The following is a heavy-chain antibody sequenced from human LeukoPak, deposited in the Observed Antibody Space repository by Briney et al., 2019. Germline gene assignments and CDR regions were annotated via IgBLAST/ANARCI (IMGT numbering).Heavy chain of an antibody. CDR1: GFTFSSYG. D-gene: IGHD2-2*01. CDR2: ISYGGSNK. CDR3: AKGWDIVVVPAAPLDY. V-gene: IGHV3-30*18. J-gene: IGHJ4*02. Sequence: PGGSLRLSCAASGFTFSSYGMHWVRQAPGKGLEWVAVISYGGSNKYYADSVKGRFTISRDNSKNTLYLQMNSLRAEDTAVYYCAKGWDIVVVPAAPLDYWGQGTLVTVSS.